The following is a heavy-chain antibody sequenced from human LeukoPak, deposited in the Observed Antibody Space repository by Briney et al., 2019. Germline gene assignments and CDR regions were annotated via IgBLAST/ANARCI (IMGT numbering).Heavy chain of an antibody. CDR2: IYPGDSDT. CDR1: GYSFTSYW. Sequence: GESLKISCKGSGYSFTSYWIGWVRQMPGKGLEWMGIIYPGDSDTRYSPSFQGQVTISADKSISTAYLQWSSLKASDTAMYYCARTAIAVAGTGNSNYYYYMDVWGKGTTVTVSS. CDR3: ARTAIAVAGTGNSNYYYYMDV. V-gene: IGHV5-51*01. J-gene: IGHJ6*03. D-gene: IGHD6-19*01.